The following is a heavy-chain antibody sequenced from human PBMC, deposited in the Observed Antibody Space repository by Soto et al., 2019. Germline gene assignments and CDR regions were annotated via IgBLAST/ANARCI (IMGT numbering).Heavy chain of an antibody. CDR2: IYYSGST. V-gene: IGHV4-59*08. D-gene: IGHD6-19*01. Sequence: SQTLSVTSIVFCGSIINLDWSCIRQHPGQGLEWIGYIYYSGSTNYNPSLKSRVTISVDTSKNQFSLKLSSVTAADTDVYYCARRGMGSSGWYHYFDYCGQGTLVTVSS. CDR3: ARRGMGSSGWYHYFDY. CDR1: CGSIINLD. J-gene: IGHJ4*02.